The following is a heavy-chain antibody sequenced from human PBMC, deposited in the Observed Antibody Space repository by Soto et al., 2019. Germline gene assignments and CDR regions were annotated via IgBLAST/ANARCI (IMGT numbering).Heavy chain of an antibody. CDR1: GGSISTYH. D-gene: IGHD4-17*01. CDR3: ARDPGGRPGDPRIDGFDI. J-gene: IGHJ3*02. Sequence: QVQLLESGPGLAKPSETLSLSCSVSGGSISTYHWSWVRQPPGKGLEWIGYIYYSGTTKYNPSLKSRVTISVDTSKNQFSLKLNSLTAADTAVYYCARDPGGRPGDPRIDGFDIWGQGTMVTVSS. V-gene: IGHV4-59*01. CDR2: IYYSGTT.